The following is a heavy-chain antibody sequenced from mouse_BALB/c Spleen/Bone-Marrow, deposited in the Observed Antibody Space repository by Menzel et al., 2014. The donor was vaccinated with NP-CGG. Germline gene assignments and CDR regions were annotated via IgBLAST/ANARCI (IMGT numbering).Heavy chain of an antibody. J-gene: IGHJ3*01. CDR1: GFTFSNYG. V-gene: IGHV5-9-2*01. CDR3: ARHAYYDQTEVSFIY. CDR2: ISGGGSYT. D-gene: IGHD2-4*01. Sequence: EVQRVESGGGLVKSGGSLKLSCAASGFTFSNYGMSWVRQTPEKRLEWVATISGGGSYTFYSDSVKGRFTISRDNAKNNRYLQLSSLRSEDTAVYCCARHAYYDQTEVSFIYWGQGTLVTVSA.